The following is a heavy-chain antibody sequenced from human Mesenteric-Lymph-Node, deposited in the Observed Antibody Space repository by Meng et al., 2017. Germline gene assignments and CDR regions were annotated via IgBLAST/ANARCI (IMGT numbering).Heavy chain of an antibody. CDR1: GFTVSSNY. Sequence: ETLSLTCAASGFTVSSNYMSWVRQAPGKGREGVSVIYSGGSTYYADSVKGRFTISRDNSKNTLYLQMNSLRAEDTAVYYCARALLCGGDCYSNAFDIWGQGTMVTVSS. D-gene: IGHD2-21*02. V-gene: IGHV3-53*01. CDR3: ARALLCGGDCYSNAFDI. J-gene: IGHJ3*02. CDR2: IYSGGST.